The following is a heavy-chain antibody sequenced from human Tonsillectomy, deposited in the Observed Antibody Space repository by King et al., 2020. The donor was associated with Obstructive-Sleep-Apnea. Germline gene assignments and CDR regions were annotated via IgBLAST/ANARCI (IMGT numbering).Heavy chain of an antibody. CDR2: VLHNGNNK. CDR3: ERNRGASSGFYGGDAFDI. V-gene: IGHV3-30-3*01. CDR1: GFTFMSYD. J-gene: IGHJ3*02. Sequence: VQLVESGGGVVQPGRSLRLSCAASGFTFMSYDIHWVRQAPGKGLEWVAVVLHNGNNKYYSDSVKGRFTISRDNSKNTLYLQMNSRGTKDTAVYYCERNRGASSGFYGGDAFDIWGQGTMVTVSS. D-gene: IGHD3-22*01.